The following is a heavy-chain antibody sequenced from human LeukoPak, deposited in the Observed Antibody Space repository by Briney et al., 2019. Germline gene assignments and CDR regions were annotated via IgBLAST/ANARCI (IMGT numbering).Heavy chain of an antibody. CDR3: ARDGSGSWNDY. CDR2: INAYNGNT. D-gene: IGHD3-3*01. Sequence: ASVKVFCKASGYTFTNYGISWVRQAPGQGLEWMGWINAYNGNTDSAQKFQGRVTMATDTSTSTAYMELRSLRSDDTAVYFCARDGSGSWNDYWGQGTLVTVSS. CDR1: GYTFTNYG. J-gene: IGHJ4*02. V-gene: IGHV1-18*01.